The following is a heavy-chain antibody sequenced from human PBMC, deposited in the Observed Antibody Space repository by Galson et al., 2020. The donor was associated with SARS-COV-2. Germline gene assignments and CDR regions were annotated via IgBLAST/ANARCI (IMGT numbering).Heavy chain of an antibody. J-gene: IGHJ4*02. V-gene: IGHV4-59*13. CDR3: ARDLGVD. CDR1: GGTISSYY. Sequence: SATLSITCTVSGGTISSYYWSWIRQPPGKGLEWIGYIYYSGSTKYNPSLKSRVTISVDTSKNQFSLKLSSVTAADTAVYYCARDLGVDWGQGTLVTVSA. CDR2: IYYSGST.